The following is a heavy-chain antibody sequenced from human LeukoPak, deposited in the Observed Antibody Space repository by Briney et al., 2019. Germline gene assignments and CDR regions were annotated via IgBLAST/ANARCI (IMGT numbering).Heavy chain of an antibody. J-gene: IGHJ4*02. Sequence: PGGSLRLSCAASGFTFSSYAMSWVRQAQGKGLEWVSAISGSGGSTYYADSVKGRFTISRDNSKNTLYLQMNSLRAEDTAVYYYAKGLVGATIGYFDYWGQGTLVTVSS. V-gene: IGHV3-23*01. CDR3: AKGLVGATIGYFDY. CDR2: ISGSGGST. D-gene: IGHD1-26*01. CDR1: GFTFSSYA.